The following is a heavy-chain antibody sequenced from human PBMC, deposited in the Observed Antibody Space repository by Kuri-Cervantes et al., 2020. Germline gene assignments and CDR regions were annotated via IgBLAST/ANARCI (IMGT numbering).Heavy chain of an antibody. CDR1: GFTFDGYA. Sequence: GGSLRLSCAASGFTFDGYAMHWVRQAPGKGLEWVSGISWNSGKIGYADSVKGRFTISRGNAKNSLYLQMNTLRAEDTALYYCARDRWGPNCSGGSCYPLYYYYYGMDVWGQGTTVTVSS. CDR3: ARDRWGPNCSGGSCYPLYYYYYGMDV. V-gene: IGHV3-9*01. J-gene: IGHJ6*02. D-gene: IGHD2-15*01. CDR2: ISWNSGKI.